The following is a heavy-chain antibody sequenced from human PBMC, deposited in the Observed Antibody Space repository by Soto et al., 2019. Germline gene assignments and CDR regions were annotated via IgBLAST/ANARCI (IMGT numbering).Heavy chain of an antibody. V-gene: IGHV3-21*01. Sequence: GGSLRLSCAASGFTFSSYSMNWVRQAPGKGLEWVSSISSSSSYIYYADSVKGRFTISRDNAKNSLYLQMNSLRAEDTAVYYCARDSRAAAAENWFDPWGQGTLVTVSS. J-gene: IGHJ5*02. CDR2: ISSSSSYI. CDR3: ARDSRAAAAENWFDP. D-gene: IGHD6-13*01. CDR1: GFTFSSYS.